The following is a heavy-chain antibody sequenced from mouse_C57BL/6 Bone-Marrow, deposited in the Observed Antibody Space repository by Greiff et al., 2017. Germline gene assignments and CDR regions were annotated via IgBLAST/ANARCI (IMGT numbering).Heavy chain of an antibody. Sequence: QVQLQQSGAELARPGASVKLSCKASGYTFTSYTMHWVKQRPGQGLEWIGYINPSSGYTKYNQKFKDKATLTADKSSSTAYMQLSSLTSEDAAVYYCAKGYYFDYWGQGTTLTVSS. V-gene: IGHV1-4*01. CDR2: INPSSGYT. J-gene: IGHJ2*01. CDR1: GYTFTSYT. CDR3: AKGYYFDY.